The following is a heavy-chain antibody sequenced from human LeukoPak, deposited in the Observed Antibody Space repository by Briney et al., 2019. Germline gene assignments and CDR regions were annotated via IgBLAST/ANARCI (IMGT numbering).Heavy chain of an antibody. J-gene: IGHJ4*02. CDR2: ISGSGGST. Sequence: GGSLRLSCAASGFTFSSYAMSWVRQAPGKGLEWVSAISGSGGSTYYADSVKGRVTISRDNSKNTLYLQMNSLRAEDTAVYYCAKEPDIVVVPAAITYWGQGTLVTVSS. D-gene: IGHD2-2*01. CDR3: AKEPDIVVVPAAITY. V-gene: IGHV3-23*01. CDR1: GFTFSSYA.